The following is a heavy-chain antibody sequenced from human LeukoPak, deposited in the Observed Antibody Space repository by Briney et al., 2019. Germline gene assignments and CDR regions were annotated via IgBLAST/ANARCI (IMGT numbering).Heavy chain of an antibody. CDR3: ARHSLGNSYGYDYHYYYYMDV. Sequence: PSETLSLTCTVSGGSISSSSYYWGWIRQPPGKGLEWIGSIYYSGSTYYNPSLKSRVTISVDTSKNQFSLKLNSVTAADTAVYYCARHSLGNSYGYDYHYYYYMDVWDKGTTVTYSS. CDR1: GGSISSSSYY. CDR2: IYYSGST. J-gene: IGHJ6*03. D-gene: IGHD5-18*01. V-gene: IGHV4-39*01.